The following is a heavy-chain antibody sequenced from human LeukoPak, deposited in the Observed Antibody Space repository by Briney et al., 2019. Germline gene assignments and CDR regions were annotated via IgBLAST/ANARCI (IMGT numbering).Heavy chain of an antibody. J-gene: IGHJ5*02. Sequence: SSETLSLTCAVYGGSFSGYYWSWIRQPPGKGLEWIGEINHSGSTNSNPSLKSRVTISVDTSKNQFSLKLSSVTAADTAVYYCARGKRIVYYYDSSGYPSWGQGTLVTVSS. V-gene: IGHV4-34*01. CDR2: INHSGST. CDR1: GGSFSGYY. CDR3: ARGKRIVYYYDSSGYPS. D-gene: IGHD3-22*01.